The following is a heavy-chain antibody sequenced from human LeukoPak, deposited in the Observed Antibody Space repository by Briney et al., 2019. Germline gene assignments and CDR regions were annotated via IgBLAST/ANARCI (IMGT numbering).Heavy chain of an antibody. Sequence: GGSLRLSCAASGFTFSSYAMSWVCQAPGKGLEWVSGISGSGGFTYYADSVKGRFTISRDNSKSTLYLQMNSLRAEDTAVYYCAKGQEFLEWIYDYWGQGTLVTVSS. CDR3: AKGQEFLEWIYDY. V-gene: IGHV3-23*01. D-gene: IGHD3-3*01. J-gene: IGHJ4*02. CDR1: GFTFSSYA. CDR2: ISGSGGFT.